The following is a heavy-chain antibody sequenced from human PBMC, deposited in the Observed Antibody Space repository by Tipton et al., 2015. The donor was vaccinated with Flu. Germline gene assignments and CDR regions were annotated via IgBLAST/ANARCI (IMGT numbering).Heavy chain of an antibody. CDR3: ARGADGYNTDY. CDR1: GFTFSNYW. D-gene: IGHD5-24*01. J-gene: IGHJ4*02. Sequence: SLRLSCAASGFTFSNYWMHWVRQAPGKGLVWVSRIRYDGSSKSYANSVKGRFTISRDNGKNTLYLQMDSLGVEDTAVYYCARGADGYNTDYWGQGTLLTVSS. V-gene: IGHV3-74*03. CDR2: IRYDGSSK.